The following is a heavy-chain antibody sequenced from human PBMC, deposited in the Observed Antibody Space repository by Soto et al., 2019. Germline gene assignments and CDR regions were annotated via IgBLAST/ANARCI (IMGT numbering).Heavy chain of an antibody. CDR1: EFSFSSYA. V-gene: IGHV3-30-3*01. J-gene: IGHJ4*02. Sequence: GGSLRLSCAASEFSFSSYAMHWIRQAPGKGLEWVAVISFDGNIIHYADSVEGRFIISRDNSKNTLYLQMHSLSGEDTAVYYCARTFDTITYYFDYWGQGTLVTVSS. D-gene: IGHD3-9*01. CDR3: ARTFDTITYYFDY. CDR2: ISFDGNII.